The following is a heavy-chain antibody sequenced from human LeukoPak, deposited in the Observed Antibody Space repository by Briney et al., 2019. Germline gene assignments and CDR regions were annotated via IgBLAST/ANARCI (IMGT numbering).Heavy chain of an antibody. CDR2: IDDSGGST. CDR3: AKDLSGSGRLYDY. CDR1: GFTFSTYS. J-gene: IGHJ4*02. Sequence: GGTLSLSCAASGFTFSTYSRTWVRQAPGKGLEWVSTIDDSGGSTSYADSVKGRFTISRDNSKSTLYLQMNSLRVEDTAVYYCAKDLSGSGRLYDYWGQGTLVTVSS. V-gene: IGHV3-23*01. D-gene: IGHD3-10*01.